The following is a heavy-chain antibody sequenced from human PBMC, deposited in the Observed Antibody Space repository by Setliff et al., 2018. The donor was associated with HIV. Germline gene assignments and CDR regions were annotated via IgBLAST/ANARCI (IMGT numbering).Heavy chain of an antibody. V-gene: IGHV4-39*07. CDR3: AQAQTSVSGSYYQYLQH. CDR1: GDSISSGNYY. Sequence: SETLSLTCTVSGDSISSGNYYWTWIRQPPGKGLEWIGSIFYTGTTYYNPSLKSRVTLSLDTSKNQFSLELTSVTAADTAVYYCAQAQTSVSGSYYQYLQHWGQGTLVTVSS. D-gene: IGHD3-10*01. CDR2: IFYTGTT. J-gene: IGHJ1*01.